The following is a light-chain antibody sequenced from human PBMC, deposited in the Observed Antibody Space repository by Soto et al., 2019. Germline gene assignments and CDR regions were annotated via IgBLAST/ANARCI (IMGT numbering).Light chain of an antibody. CDR3: SSYTNSNTYVV. Sequence: QSVLTQPASVSGSPGQSITISCTGTSSDIDNYDSVSWYQQHPGKAPKLMVYDVITRPSGVSNRFSGSKSGNTASLTISGLQAEDEADYYCSSYTNSNTYVVFGGGTKLTVL. CDR1: SSDIDNYDS. J-gene: IGLJ2*01. CDR2: DVI. V-gene: IGLV2-14*01.